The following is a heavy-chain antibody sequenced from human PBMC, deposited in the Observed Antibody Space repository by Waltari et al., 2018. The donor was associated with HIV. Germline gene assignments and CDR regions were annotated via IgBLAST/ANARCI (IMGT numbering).Heavy chain of an antibody. V-gene: IGHV3-30*18. J-gene: IGHJ6*01. CDR1: EFTFSSYG. Sequence: QVHLVESGGGVVQPGRSLRLSCAASEFTFSSYGMHWVRQAPGKGLEWVAVISYDGSKKYYADSVKGRFTISRDNSKNTLFLERNSLRAEDTAVYYCAKDRTYYYGSGNNYYQYYGMD. D-gene: IGHD3-10*01. CDR3: AKDRTYYYGSGNNYYQYYGMD. CDR2: ISYDGSKK.